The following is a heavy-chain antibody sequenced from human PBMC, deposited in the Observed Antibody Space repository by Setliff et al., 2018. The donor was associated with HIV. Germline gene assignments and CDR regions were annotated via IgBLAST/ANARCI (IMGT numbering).Heavy chain of an antibody. V-gene: IGHV4-59*08. D-gene: IGHD6-19*01. CDR3: ARHRAEDSSGWWLPSCYYIDV. CDR1: GGSISSNY. CDR2: MYYSGTT. Sequence: SETLSLTCTVPGGSISSNYWSWIRQPPGKGLEWIGNMYYSGTTNSNPSLKSRTTISGDTSKNQFSLKQSSVTAADTAVYFCARHRAEDSSGWWLPSCYYIDVWGKGPTVTVSS. J-gene: IGHJ6*03.